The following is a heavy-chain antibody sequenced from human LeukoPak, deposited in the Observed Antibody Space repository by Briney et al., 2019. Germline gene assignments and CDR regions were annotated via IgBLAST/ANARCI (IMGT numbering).Heavy chain of an antibody. D-gene: IGHD6-13*01. CDR1: GFTFSSYW. J-gene: IGHJ5*02. Sequence: GGSLRLSCAASGFTFSSYWMSWVCQAPGKGLEWVANIKQDGSGKYYVDSVKGRFTISRDNAKNSLYLQMNSLRAEDTAVYYCARAAAGNWFDPWGQGTLVTVSS. CDR2: IKQDGSGK. CDR3: ARAAAGNWFDP. V-gene: IGHV3-7*04.